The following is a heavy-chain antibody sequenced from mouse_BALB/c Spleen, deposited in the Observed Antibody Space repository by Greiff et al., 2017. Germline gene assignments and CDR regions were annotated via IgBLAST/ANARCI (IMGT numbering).Heavy chain of an antibody. V-gene: IGHV1-9*01. J-gene: IGHJ2*01. CDR3: ARRGEKEGDY. CDR1: GFTFSSYW. CDR2: ILPGSGTT. Sequence: QVQLKESGAELMQPGASVKISCTATGFTFSSYWIAWVKQRPGHGLEWIGEILPGSGTTNYTEKFKGKATFTAETSSNTAYMQLSSLASEDSAVYYCARRGEKEGDYWGQGTTRTVSS.